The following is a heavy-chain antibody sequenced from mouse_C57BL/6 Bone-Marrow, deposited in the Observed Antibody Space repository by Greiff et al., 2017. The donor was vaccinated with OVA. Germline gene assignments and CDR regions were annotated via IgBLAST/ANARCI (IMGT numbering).Heavy chain of an antibody. J-gene: IGHJ3*01. CDR1: GYTFTSYW. V-gene: IGHV1-72*01. D-gene: IGHD3-3*01. CDR2: IDPNGGGT. Sequence: VQLQQPEAELVKPGASVKLSCKASGYTFTSYWMHWLKQRPGQGLEWIGSIDPNGGGTKYNEKFKSKATLTVAKPSSTAYMQLSSLTSEDSAVCYGGKRWDRVSFAYWGQGTLVTVSA. CDR3: GKRWDRVSFAY.